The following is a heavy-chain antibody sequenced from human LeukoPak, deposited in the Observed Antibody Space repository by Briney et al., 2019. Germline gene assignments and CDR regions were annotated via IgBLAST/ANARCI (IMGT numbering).Heavy chain of an antibody. CDR3: ARTYGNDASDI. CDR2: INPSYGST. Sequence: ASVKVSCKASGYTFTSYYMHWVRQAPGQGLEWMGVINPSYGSTDYAQRFRGRLTMTRDTSTSTVYMELSSLRSDDTAVYYCARTYGNDASDIWGLGTMVTVSS. D-gene: IGHD4-17*01. V-gene: IGHV1-46*01. J-gene: IGHJ3*02. CDR1: GYTFTSYY.